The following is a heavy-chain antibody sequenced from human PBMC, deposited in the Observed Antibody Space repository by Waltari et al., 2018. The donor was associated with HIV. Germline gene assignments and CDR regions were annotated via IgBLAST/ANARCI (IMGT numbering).Heavy chain of an antibody. D-gene: IGHD6-6*01. Sequence: QVQLVESGGGVVQPGTSLTLSCAVSGFTFSNFAIHWVRQSPGTRLEWFAVFWSDGAEISYADSVKGRFTISKDSSQKTLYLHLTSLRAEDTALYYCARGYSSSRWIPLYHWGRGTLVTVSS. J-gene: IGHJ4*02. CDR2: FWSDGAEI. V-gene: IGHV3-33*01. CDR3: ARGYSSSRWIPLYH. CDR1: GFTFSNFA.